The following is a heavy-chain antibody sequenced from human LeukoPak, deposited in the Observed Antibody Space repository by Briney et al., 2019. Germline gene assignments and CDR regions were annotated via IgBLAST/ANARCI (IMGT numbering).Heavy chain of an antibody. CDR2: IYSSGST. V-gene: IGHV4-4*07. CDR3: ARGMTKSNAFDI. D-gene: IGHD4-11*01. J-gene: IGHJ3*02. Sequence: SETLSLTCTVSGGSISSDYWSWIRQPAGKGLEWIGRIYSSGSTNYNPSLKSRVTMSIDTSKNQFSLKLSPVTAADTAVYYCARGMTKSNAFDIWGQGTMVTVSS. CDR1: GGSISSDY.